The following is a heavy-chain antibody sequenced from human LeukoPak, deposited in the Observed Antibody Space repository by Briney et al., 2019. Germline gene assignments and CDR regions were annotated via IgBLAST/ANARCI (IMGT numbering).Heavy chain of an antibody. CDR2: TYYRSKWYN. CDR1: GDSVTTNSAA. J-gene: IGHJ4*02. Sequence: SQTLSLTCAISGDSVTTNSAAWNWNRPSPSRGLEWLRRTYYRSKWYNDYAVSVKSRITINADTSKNHFSLQLSSVTPEDTAVYYCARATERYFDYWGQGTLVTVSS. D-gene: IGHD1-26*01. V-gene: IGHV6-1*01. CDR3: ARATERYFDY.